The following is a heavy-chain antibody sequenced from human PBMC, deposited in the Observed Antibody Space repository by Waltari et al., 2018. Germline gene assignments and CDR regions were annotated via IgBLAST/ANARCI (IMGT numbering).Heavy chain of an antibody. V-gene: IGHV3-48*01. CDR1: GFTFSSYS. CDR3: ASISQLPAPYYYYGMDV. D-gene: IGHD2-2*01. Sequence: EVQLVESGGGLVQPGGSLRLSCAASGFTFSSYSMNWVRKAPGRGREWVSCMSGSRSTIYYSDYCKGRFTISRDNAKNQLDLQRNSLRAEDTAVYYCASISQLPAPYYYYGMDVWGQGTTVTVSS. CDR2: MSGSRSTI. J-gene: IGHJ6*02.